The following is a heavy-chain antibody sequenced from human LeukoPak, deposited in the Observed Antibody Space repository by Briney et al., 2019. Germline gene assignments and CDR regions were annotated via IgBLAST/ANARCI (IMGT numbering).Heavy chain of an antibody. V-gene: IGHV3-23*01. Sequence: GGSLRLSCAASGFTFSSYSMRWVRQAPGKGLEWVSGISSSGGSTYYADSVKGRFTISRDNSKNTLYLQMNSLRVEDTAVYYCANGNRCTSPNCLGYYFFYMDVWGKGTTVTVSS. D-gene: IGHD2-8*01. J-gene: IGHJ6*03. CDR2: ISSSGGST. CDR1: GFTFSSYS. CDR3: ANGNRCTSPNCLGYYFFYMDV.